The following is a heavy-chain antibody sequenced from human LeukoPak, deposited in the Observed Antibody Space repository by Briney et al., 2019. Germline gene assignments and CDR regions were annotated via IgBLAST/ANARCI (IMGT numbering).Heavy chain of an antibody. D-gene: IGHD6-19*01. J-gene: IGHJ2*01. CDR2: INHSGST. Sequence: SQTLSLTCAVSGGSISSGGYYWSWIRQPPGKGLEWIGEINHSGSTNYNPSLKSRVTISVDTSRNQFSLKLTSVTAADTAVYCCARHRDVSSDLFDLWGLGTLVTVSS. V-gene: IGHV4-30-2*01. CDR3: ARHRDVSSDLFDL. CDR1: GGSISSGGYY.